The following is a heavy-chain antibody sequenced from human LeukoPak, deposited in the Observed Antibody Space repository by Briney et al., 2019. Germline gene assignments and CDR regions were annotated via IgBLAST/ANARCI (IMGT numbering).Heavy chain of an antibody. D-gene: IGHD3-22*01. CDR3: ARENYYDSSGNDAFDV. CDR1: GFTFSTYW. V-gene: IGHV3-7*04. Sequence: GGSLRLSCTVSGFTFSTYWMTWVRQAPGKGLEWVANIKQDVSEKYYVDSVKGRFTITRDNGKKALYLEMNSMRVEDTALYYCARENYYDSSGNDAFDVWGQGTMVTVSS. J-gene: IGHJ3*01. CDR2: IKQDVSEK.